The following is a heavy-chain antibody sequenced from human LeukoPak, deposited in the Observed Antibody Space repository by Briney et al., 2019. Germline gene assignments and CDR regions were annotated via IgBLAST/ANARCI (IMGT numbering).Heavy chain of an antibody. D-gene: IGHD5-12*01. CDR2: IIPIFGTA. J-gene: IGHJ4*02. Sequence: ASLKVSCKASGGTFSSYAISWVRHAPGQGLEWMGGIIPIFGTANYAQKFQGRVTITTDESTSTAYMELSSLRSEDTAVYYCASLFNSGHDTHYPYWGQGTLVTVSS. V-gene: IGHV1-69*05. CDR3: ASLFNSGHDTHYPY. CDR1: GGTFSSYA.